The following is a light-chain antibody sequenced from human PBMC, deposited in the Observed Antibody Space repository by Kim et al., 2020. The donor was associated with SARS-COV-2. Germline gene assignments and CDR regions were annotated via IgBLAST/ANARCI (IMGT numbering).Light chain of an antibody. CDR3: HQRNNWPNT. J-gene: IGKJ2*01. Sequence: SASVGDRGTIICRARRSVSVWVAWYQQKPGKAPKLLISRASSLRSGVPSRFSGSGSGTEFSLTISSLQPEDFATYYCHQRNNWPNTFGQGTKLEI. CDR1: RSVSVW. V-gene: IGKV1-5*03. CDR2: RAS.